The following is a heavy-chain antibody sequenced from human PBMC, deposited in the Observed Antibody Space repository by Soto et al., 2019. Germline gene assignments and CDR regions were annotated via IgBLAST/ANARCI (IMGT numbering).Heavy chain of an antibody. CDR1: GYTLTELS. Sequence: ASVKVSCKVSGYTLTELSMHWVRQAPGKGLEWMGGFDPEDGETIYAQKFQGRVTMTEDTSTDTAYMELSSLRSEDTAVYYCATAPPLIGYYGSGSFYCGMDVWGQGTTVTVSS. CDR2: FDPEDGET. CDR3: ATAPPLIGYYGSGSFYCGMDV. V-gene: IGHV1-24*01. J-gene: IGHJ6*02. D-gene: IGHD3-10*01.